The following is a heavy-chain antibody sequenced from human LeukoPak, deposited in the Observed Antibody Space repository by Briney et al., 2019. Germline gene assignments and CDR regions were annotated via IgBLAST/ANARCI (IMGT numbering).Heavy chain of an antibody. CDR2: ISAGGDRT. CDR3: AWPSTLRYCSGDTCYSH. Sequence: GGSLRLSCAASGFSFSTHGIHWVRQAPGKGLDWVSAISAGGDRTDYAHSVKGRLIISRDNSKNTLYLQMNSLRAEDTAVYYCAWPSTLRYCSGDTCYSHWGQGTLVTVSS. V-gene: IGHV3-23*01. CDR1: GFSFSTHG. D-gene: IGHD2-15*01. J-gene: IGHJ4*02.